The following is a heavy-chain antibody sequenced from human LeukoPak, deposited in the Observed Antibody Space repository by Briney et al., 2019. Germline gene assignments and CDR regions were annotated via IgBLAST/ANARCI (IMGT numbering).Heavy chain of an antibody. J-gene: IGHJ4*02. CDR1: GFTFRTYW. CDR2: IKEDGSEK. D-gene: IGHD4-17*01. CDR3: AKPLTTKCYFDY. Sequence: GGSLRLSCVASGFTFRTYWMSWVRQAPGKGLEWVANIKEDGSEKYYVDSVKGRFTISRDNVKNSLYLQMNSLRAEDTAVYYCAKPLTTKCYFDYWGQGTLVTVSS. V-gene: IGHV3-7*02.